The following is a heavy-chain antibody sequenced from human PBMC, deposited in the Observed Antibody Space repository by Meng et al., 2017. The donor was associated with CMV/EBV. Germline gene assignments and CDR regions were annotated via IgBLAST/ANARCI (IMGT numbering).Heavy chain of an antibody. CDR3: AKDRLSSSWLYYYYYGMDV. D-gene: IGHD6-13*01. CDR1: GFTFDDYT. CDR2: ISGSGGST. Sequence: GGSLRLSCAASGFTFDDYTVHWVRQAPGKGLEWVSAISGSGGSTYYADSVKGRFTISRDNYKNTLYLQMNSLRAEDTAVYYCAKDRLSSSWLYYYYYGMDVWGQGTTVTVSS. J-gene: IGHJ6*02. V-gene: IGHV3-23*01.